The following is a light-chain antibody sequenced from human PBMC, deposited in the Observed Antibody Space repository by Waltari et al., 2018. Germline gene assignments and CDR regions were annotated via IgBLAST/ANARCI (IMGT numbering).Light chain of an antibody. Sequence: MQLSQSPSSLSASVGDRVTITCRASQGISSYLAWYQQKPGKAPKLLIYARSTLLNGVPPRFSGSGFGTEFTLTISSLQPEDFATYYCQQVNSYPFTFGHGTTVDIK. CDR3: QQVNSYPFT. CDR1: QGISSY. J-gene: IGKJ3*01. V-gene: IGKV1-9*01. CDR2: ARS.